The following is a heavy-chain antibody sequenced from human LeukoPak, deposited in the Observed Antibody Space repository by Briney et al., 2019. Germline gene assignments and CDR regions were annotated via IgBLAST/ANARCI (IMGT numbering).Heavy chain of an antibody. D-gene: IGHD3-16*02. CDR3: ARGSGYDYVWGSYRRAGLHDAFDI. V-gene: IGHV1-46*01. CDR2: INPSGGST. Sequence: ASVKVSCKASGYTFTSYYMHWVRQAPGQGLEWMGIINPSGGSTSYAQKLQGRVTMTTDTSTSTAYMELRSLRSDDTAVYYCARGSGYDYVWGSYRRAGLHDAFDIWGQGTMVTVSS. J-gene: IGHJ3*02. CDR1: GYTFTSYY.